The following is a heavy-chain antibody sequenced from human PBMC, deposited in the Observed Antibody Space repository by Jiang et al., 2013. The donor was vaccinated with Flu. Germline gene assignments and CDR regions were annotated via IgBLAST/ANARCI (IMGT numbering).Heavy chain of an antibody. D-gene: IGHD1-26*01. CDR3: ARDHRGRGAAEY. V-gene: IGHV1-18*04. J-gene: IGHJ4*02. CDR2: ISVYNGIP. Sequence: KPGASVKVSCKASGYTFAYHGISWVRQAPGQGLEWMGWISVYNGIPKYAERVQGRVIMTTDISTNTAYMELRSLTSDDTAVYYCARDHRGRGAAEYWGQGTLVAVST. CDR1: GYTFAYHG.